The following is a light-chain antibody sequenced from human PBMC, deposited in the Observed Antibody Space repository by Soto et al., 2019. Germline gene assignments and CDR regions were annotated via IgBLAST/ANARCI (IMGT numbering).Light chain of an antibody. J-gene: IGLJ1*01. CDR3: SSYAGSNNHG. Sequence: QSALTQPPSASGSPGQSVTISCTGTSSDVGGYNYVSWYQQHPGKAPKLVIYEVTKRPSGVPDRFSGSKSGNTASLTVSGLQGEDEADYYCSSYAGSNNHGFGTGTKLTVL. CDR2: EVT. V-gene: IGLV2-8*01. CDR1: SSDVGGYNY.